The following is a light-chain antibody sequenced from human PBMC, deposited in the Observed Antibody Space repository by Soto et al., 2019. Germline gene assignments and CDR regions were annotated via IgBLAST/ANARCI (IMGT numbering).Light chain of an antibody. CDR3: SSYTTSGTDV. J-gene: IGLJ1*01. CDR2: EVS. CDR1: SSDVGGYNY. Sequence: QSALTQPASVSGSPGQSITISCTGTSSDVGGYNYVSWYQQHPGKAPKLMISEVSHRPSGVSTRFSGSKSGNTASLTISGLQAEDESDYYCSSYTTSGTDVFGGGTKLTVL. V-gene: IGLV2-14*01.